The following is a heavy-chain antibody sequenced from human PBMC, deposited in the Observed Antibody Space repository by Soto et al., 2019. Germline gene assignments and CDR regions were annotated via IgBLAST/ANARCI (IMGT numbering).Heavy chain of an antibody. CDR2: IIPIFGTA. CDR1: GGTFSSYA. CDR3: ARVVPGAEPWFGP. Sequence: SVKVSCKASGGTFSSYAISWVRQAPGQGLEWMGGIIPIFGTANYAQKFQGRVTITADESTSTAYMELSSLRSEDTAVYYCARVVPGAEPWFGPWGQGTMVTVSS. V-gene: IGHV1-69*13. D-gene: IGHD2-2*01. J-gene: IGHJ5*02.